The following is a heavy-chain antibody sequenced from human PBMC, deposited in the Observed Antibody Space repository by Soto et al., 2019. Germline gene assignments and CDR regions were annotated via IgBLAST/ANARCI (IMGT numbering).Heavy chain of an antibody. V-gene: IGHV1-69*13. CDR3: ARAQSYSMDV. D-gene: IGHD6-13*01. Sequence: TVKVSCKASGGTFSSYAISWVQQAPGQGLEWMGGIIPIFGTANYAQKFQGRVTITADESTSTAYMELSSLRSGDTAVYYCARAQSYSMDVWGQGTTVTVSS. CDR2: IIPIFGTA. J-gene: IGHJ6*02. CDR1: GGTFSSYA.